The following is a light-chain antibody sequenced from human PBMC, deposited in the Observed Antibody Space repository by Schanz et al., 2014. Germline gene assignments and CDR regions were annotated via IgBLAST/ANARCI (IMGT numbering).Light chain of an antibody. CDR2: EVS. Sequence: QSVLTQPPSASGSPGQSVTISCTGTSSDVVGYNYVSWYQQHPGKAPKLMIYEVSKRPSGVPDRFSGSKSGNTASLTVSGLPAEDEADYYCSSYAGSNIWVFGGGTQLTVL. V-gene: IGLV2-8*01. CDR1: SSDVVGYNY. J-gene: IGLJ3*02. CDR3: SSYAGSNIWV.